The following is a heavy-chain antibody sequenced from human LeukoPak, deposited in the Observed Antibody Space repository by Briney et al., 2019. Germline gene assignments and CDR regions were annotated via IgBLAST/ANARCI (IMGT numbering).Heavy chain of an antibody. J-gene: IGHJ4*02. Sequence: PAGGSLRLSCAASEFTFSDYAMTWVRQAPGKGLEWVSLITDISDTTYYADSVKGRFTISRDNSKNTLYLQMNSLRAEDTALYYCAKHGRATPGYWGQGTLVTVSS. CDR1: EFTFSDYA. V-gene: IGHV3-23*01. CDR2: ITDISDTT. D-gene: IGHD5-12*01. CDR3: AKHGRATPGY.